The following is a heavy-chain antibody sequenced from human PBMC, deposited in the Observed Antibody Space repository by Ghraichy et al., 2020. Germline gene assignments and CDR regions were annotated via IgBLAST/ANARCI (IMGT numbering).Heavy chain of an antibody. V-gene: IGHV3-23*01. CDR2: ISGSGGST. CDR1: GFTFSSYA. D-gene: IGHD6-25*01. J-gene: IGHJ6*03. Sequence: GESLNITCAASGFTFSSYAMSWVRQAPGKGLEWVSAISGSGGSTYYADSVKGRFTISRDNSKNTLYLQMNSLRAEDTAVYYCAKDLRLSYNYYYYYMDVWGKGTTVTVSS. CDR3: AKDLRLSYNYYYYYMDV.